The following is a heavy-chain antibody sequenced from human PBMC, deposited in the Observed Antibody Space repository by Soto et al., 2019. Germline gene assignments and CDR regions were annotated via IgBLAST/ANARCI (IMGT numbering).Heavy chain of an antibody. D-gene: IGHD4-17*01. Sequence: EEQLVESGGGLVQPGGSLRLSCAASGFTFNNHVMNWVRQAPGRGLEWVSSINRDFNTYYADSVKGRFTISRDNAKDSLYLQMNSLRADDTAVYYCVNGDYYVGQGTLVTVSS. V-gene: IGHV3-48*01. CDR3: VNGDYY. J-gene: IGHJ4*02. CDR1: GFTFNNHV. CDR2: INRDFNT.